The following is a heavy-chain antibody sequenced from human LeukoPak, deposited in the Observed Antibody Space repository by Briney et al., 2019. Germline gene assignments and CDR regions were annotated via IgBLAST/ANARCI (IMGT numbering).Heavy chain of an antibody. CDR3: ARGRYSSGWSDY. V-gene: IGHV1-2*06. D-gene: IGHD6-19*01. CDR2: INPNSGGT. J-gene: IGHJ4*02. Sequence: GASVKVSCKASGYTFTGYYMHWVRQAPGQGLEWMGRINPNSGGTNYAQKFQGRVTMTRDTSISTAYMELSWLRSDDTAVYYCARGRYSSGWSDYWGQGTLVTVSS. CDR1: GYTFTGYY.